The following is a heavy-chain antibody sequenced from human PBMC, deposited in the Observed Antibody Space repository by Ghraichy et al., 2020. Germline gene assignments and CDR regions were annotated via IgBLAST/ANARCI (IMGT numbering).Heavy chain of an antibody. J-gene: IGHJ4*02. D-gene: IGHD3-22*01. CDR1: GGSISSSSYY. V-gene: IGHV4-39*01. CDR2: IYYSGST. CDR3: ASSARPHYYDSSGTFDY. Sequence: SETLSLTCTVSGGSISSSSYYWGWIRQPPGKGLEWIGSIYYSGSTYYNPSLKSRVTISVDTSKNQFSLKLSSVTAADTAVYYCASSARPHYYDSSGTFDYWGQGTLVTVSS.